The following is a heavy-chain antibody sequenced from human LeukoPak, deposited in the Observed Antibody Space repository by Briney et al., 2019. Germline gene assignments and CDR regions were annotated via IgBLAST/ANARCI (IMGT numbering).Heavy chain of an antibody. CDR2: ISGSGGST. J-gene: IGHJ4*02. V-gene: IGHV3-23*01. CDR3: AKHLYYDTSGFPTSLDS. Sequence: GGSLRLSCAVSGFTFSSYAMSWVRQAPGRGLEWASVISGSGGSTTYADSVKGRFTISRDNSKNTLYLQMNSLRAEDTAVYYCAKHLYYDTSGFPTSLDSWGQGTLVTVSS. D-gene: IGHD3-22*01. CDR1: GFTFSSYA.